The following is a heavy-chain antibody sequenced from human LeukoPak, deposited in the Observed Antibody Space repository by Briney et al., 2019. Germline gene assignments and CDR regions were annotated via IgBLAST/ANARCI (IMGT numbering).Heavy chain of an antibody. CDR3: ARDLSSGWYLSSASYYFDY. Sequence: GSLRLSCAASGFTFSSYEMNWVRQAPGKGLEWVSYISSSGSTIYYADSVKGRFTISRDNAKNSLYLQMNSLRAEDTAVYYCARDLSSGWYLSSASYYFDYWGQGTLVTVSS. V-gene: IGHV3-48*03. CDR1: GFTFSSYE. CDR2: ISSSGSTI. D-gene: IGHD6-19*01. J-gene: IGHJ4*02.